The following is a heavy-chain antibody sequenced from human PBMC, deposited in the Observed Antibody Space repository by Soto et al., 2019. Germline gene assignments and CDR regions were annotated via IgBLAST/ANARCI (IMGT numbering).Heavy chain of an antibody. V-gene: IGHV4-59*01. J-gene: IGHJ4*02. Sequence: QVQLQESGPGLVKPSETLSLTCTVSGGSISSYYWSWIRQPPGKGLEWIGYIYYSGSTNYNPSLKSRVTIXXDXSXXQFSLKLSSVTAADTAVYYCARDRRVRDGYNRFDYWGQGTLVTVSS. CDR1: GGSISSYY. D-gene: IGHD5-12*01. CDR3: ARDRRVRDGYNRFDY. CDR2: IYYSGST.